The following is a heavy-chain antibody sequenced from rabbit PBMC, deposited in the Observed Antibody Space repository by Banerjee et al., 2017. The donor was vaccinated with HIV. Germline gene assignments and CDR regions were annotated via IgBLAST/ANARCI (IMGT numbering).Heavy chain of an antibody. V-gene: IGHV1S47*01. D-gene: IGHD5-1*01. CDR3: ARATGYGSTKYYPTRLDL. J-gene: IGHJ3*01. CDR1: GFDFSTYG. Sequence: QEQLKETGGGLVQPGGSLKLSCKASGFDFSTYGISWVRQAPGKGLEWIAYIYPDYGTTDYATWVNGRFTISLDDAQNTVFLRMTSLTAADTATYFCARATGYGSTKYYPTRLDLWGQGTLVTVS. CDR2: IYPDYGTT.